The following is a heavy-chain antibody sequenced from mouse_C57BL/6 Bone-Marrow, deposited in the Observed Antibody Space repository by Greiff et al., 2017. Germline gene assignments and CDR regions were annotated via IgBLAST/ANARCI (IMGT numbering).Heavy chain of an antibody. CDR3: AISPYYDYDGGVYAIDY. D-gene: IGHD2-4*01. Sequence: EVKLQESGGGLVQPGGSLSLSCAASGFTFTDYYMSWVRQPPGKALEWLGFIRNKANGYTTEYSASVKGRFTISRDNSQSILYLQMNALRAEYSATYYCAISPYYDYDGGVYAIDYWGQGTSVTVSA. CDR1: GFTFTDYY. V-gene: IGHV7-3*01. CDR2: IRNKANGYTT. J-gene: IGHJ4*01.